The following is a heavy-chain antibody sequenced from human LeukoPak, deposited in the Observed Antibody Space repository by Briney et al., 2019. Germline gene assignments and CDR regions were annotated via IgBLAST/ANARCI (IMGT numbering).Heavy chain of an antibody. D-gene: IGHD2-15*01. CDR2: ISSSSSYI. Sequence: PGGSLRLSCAASGFTFSSYSMNWVRQAPGKGLEWVSSISSSSSYIYYADSVKGRFTISRDNAKNSLYLQMNGLRAEDTAVYYCARDLVHCSGGSCYGMDVWGQGTTVTVSS. CDR3: ARDLVHCSGGSCYGMDV. J-gene: IGHJ6*02. CDR1: GFTFSSYS. V-gene: IGHV3-21*01.